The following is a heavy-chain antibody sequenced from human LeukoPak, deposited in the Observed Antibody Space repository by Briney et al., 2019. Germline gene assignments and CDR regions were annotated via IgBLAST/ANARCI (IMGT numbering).Heavy chain of an antibody. J-gene: IGHJ4*02. Sequence: ASVKVSCKASGYTFTSYAMHWVRQAPGQRLEWMGWINAGNGNTKYSQKFQGRVTITGDTPASTAYMELSSLRSEDTAVYYCNVLLWFGETRLKYYFDYWGQGTLVTVSS. CDR2: INAGNGNT. V-gene: IGHV1-3*01. CDR3: NVLLWFGETRLKYYFDY. D-gene: IGHD3-10*01. CDR1: GYTFTSYA.